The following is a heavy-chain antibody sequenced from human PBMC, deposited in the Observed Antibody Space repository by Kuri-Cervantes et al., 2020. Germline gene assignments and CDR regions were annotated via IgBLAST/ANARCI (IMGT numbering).Heavy chain of an antibody. Sequence: GGSLRLSCAASGFTLTGYSIIWVRQAPGKGLEWVSSIEHSSAYKYYADSLKGRFTISRGNAKNSLYLQMNSLRAEDTAVYYCAKGIYYDSSGPDDAFDIWGQGTMVTVSS. V-gene: IGHV3-21*04. D-gene: IGHD3-22*01. J-gene: IGHJ3*02. CDR2: IEHSSAYK. CDR1: GFTLTGYS. CDR3: AKGIYYDSSGPDDAFDI.